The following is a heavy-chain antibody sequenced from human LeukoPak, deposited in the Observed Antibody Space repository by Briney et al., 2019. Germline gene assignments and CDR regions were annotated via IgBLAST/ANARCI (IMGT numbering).Heavy chain of an antibody. D-gene: IGHD6-19*01. Sequence: EASVKVSCKVSGYTLTELSMHWVRQAPGKGLEWMGGIIPIFGTANYAQKFQGRVTITADGSTSTAYMELSSLRSEDTAVYYCARARKYSSGWYDDYFDYWGQGTLVTVSS. CDR2: IIPIFGTA. CDR3: ARARKYSSGWYDDYFDY. J-gene: IGHJ4*02. V-gene: IGHV1-69*13. CDR1: GYTLTELS.